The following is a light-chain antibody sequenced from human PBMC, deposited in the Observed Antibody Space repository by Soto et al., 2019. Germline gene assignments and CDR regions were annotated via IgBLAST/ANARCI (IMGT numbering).Light chain of an antibody. J-gene: IGLJ1*01. CDR2: ENN. Sequence: QPVLTQPPSVSEAPGQRVTISCTGSSSNIGAGYEAHWYQQVPGTAPKLLIYENNNRPSAVPDRFSGSKSGTSASLAITGLQADDEAEYYCQSYDSSLSGDVFGTGTKVTVL. V-gene: IGLV1-40*01. CDR3: QSYDSSLSGDV. CDR1: SSNIGAGYE.